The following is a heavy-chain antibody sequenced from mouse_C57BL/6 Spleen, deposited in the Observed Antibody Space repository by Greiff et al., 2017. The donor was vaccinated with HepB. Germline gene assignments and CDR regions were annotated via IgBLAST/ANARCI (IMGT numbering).Heavy chain of an antibody. V-gene: IGHV1-15*01. J-gene: IGHJ2*01. Sequence: VQLQQSGAELVRPGASVTLSCKASGYTFTDYEMHWVKQTPVHGLEWIGAIDPETGGTAYNQKFKGKAILTADKSSSTAYMELRSLTSEDSAVYYWTTELRRVDYWGQGTTLTVSS. CDR1: GYTFTDYE. CDR3: TTELRRVDY. D-gene: IGHD2-4*01. CDR2: IDPETGGT.